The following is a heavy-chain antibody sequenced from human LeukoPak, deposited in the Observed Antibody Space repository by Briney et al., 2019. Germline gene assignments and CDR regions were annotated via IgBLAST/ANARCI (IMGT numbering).Heavy chain of an antibody. J-gene: IGHJ6*02. Sequence: GGSLRLSYAASGFTVSSNYMMCVRQAPGKGLEWVSVIYSGGSTYYADSVKGRFTISRDNSKNTLYLQMNSLRAEDTAVYYCETERGQQLTRGTYYYYATVVWGQGTTVTVSS. CDR2: IYSGGST. CDR1: GFTVSSNY. CDR3: ETERGQQLTRGTYYYYATVV. D-gene: IGHD6-13*01. V-gene: IGHV3-66*01.